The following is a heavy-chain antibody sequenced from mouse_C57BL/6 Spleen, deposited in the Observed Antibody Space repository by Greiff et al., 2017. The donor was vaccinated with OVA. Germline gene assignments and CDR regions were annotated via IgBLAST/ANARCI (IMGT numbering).Heavy chain of an antibody. V-gene: IGHV1-55*01. CDR2: IYPGSGST. J-gene: IGHJ4*01. CDR1: GYTFTSYW. Sequence: VKLQQPGAELVKPGASVKMSCKASGYTFTSYWITWVKQRPGQGLEWIGDIYPGSGSTNYNEKFKSKATLTVDTSSSTAYMQLSSLTSEDSAVYYCARSVYYYGSSYEGGAMDYWGQGTSVTVSS. CDR3: ARSVYYYGSSYEGGAMDY. D-gene: IGHD1-1*01.